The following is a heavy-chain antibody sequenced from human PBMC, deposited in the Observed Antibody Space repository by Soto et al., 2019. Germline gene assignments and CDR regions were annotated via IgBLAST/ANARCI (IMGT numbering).Heavy chain of an antibody. V-gene: IGHV4-34*01. CDR1: GGSFSGYY. Sequence: PSETLSLTCAVYGGSFSGYYWSWIRQPPGKGLEWIGEINRSRSTNYNPSLKRRVTISVDTSKNQFSLKLSSVTAADTAVYCCARGRGITGTTWFDPWGQGTLVTVSS. CDR3: ARGRGITGTTWFDP. J-gene: IGHJ5*02. CDR2: INRSRST. D-gene: IGHD1-7*01.